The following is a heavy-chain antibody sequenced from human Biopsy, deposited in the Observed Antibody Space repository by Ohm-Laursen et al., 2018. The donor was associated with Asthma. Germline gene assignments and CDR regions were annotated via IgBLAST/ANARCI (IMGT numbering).Heavy chain of an antibody. CDR1: GFSLRTPGVG. Sequence: TQTLTLTGSFSGFSLRTPGVGVGWIRQSPGKALEWLALIFWDDYHLFRPSLKWRLPITKDPSKNQVVLTMTKMDPVDSGTYYCALSQDSGFDDHSPSWFDPWGQGTLVTVSS. J-gene: IGHJ5*02. CDR3: ALSQDSGFDDHSPSWFDP. D-gene: IGHD3-9*01. CDR2: IFWDDYH. V-gene: IGHV2-5*02.